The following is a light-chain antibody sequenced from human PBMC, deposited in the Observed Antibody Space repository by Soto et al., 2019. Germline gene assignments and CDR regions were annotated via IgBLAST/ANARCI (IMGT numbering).Light chain of an antibody. Sequence: DIHMTQFPSSLSASVGYIVTITCRASQIIKTYLNWYQQKSGKAPKLLIYAASSLQSGVPSRFSGSGSGTDFTLTISRLQPEDFATYFCQQSYSTPWTFGQGTKVDI. J-gene: IGKJ1*01. CDR2: AAS. CDR3: QQSYSTPWT. V-gene: IGKV1-39*01. CDR1: QIIKTY.